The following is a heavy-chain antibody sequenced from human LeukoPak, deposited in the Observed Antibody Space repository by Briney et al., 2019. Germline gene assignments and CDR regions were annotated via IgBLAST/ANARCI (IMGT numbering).Heavy chain of an antibody. CDR2: IRYDGSNK. J-gene: IGHJ5*02. CDR1: GFTFSSYG. CDR3: AKDGPPVAAAPYNWFDP. Sequence: GGSLRLSCAASGFTFSSYGMHWVRQAPGKGLEWVAFIRYDGSNKYYADSVKGRFTISRDNSKNTLYLQMNSLRAEDTAVYYCAKDGPPVAAAPYNWFDPWGQGTLVTVSS. V-gene: IGHV3-30*02. D-gene: IGHD6-13*01.